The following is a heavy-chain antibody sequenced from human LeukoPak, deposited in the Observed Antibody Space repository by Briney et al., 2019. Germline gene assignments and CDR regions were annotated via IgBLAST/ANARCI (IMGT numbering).Heavy chain of an antibody. CDR2: FDPEDGET. J-gene: IGHJ4*02. CDR3: ATSIRFWSGYSHFYFDY. Sequence: GASVKVSCKVSGYTLTELSMHWVRQAPGKGLEWMGGFDPEDGETIYAQKFQGRVTMTEDTSTDTAYMELSSLRSEDTAVYYCATSIRFWSGYSHFYFDYWGQGTLVTVSS. D-gene: IGHD3-3*01. CDR1: GYTLTELS. V-gene: IGHV1-24*01.